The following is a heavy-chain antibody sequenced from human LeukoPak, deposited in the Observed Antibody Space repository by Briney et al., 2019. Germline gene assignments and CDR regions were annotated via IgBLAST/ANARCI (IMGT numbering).Heavy chain of an antibody. CDR3: AKDRGYSSSWSYYLDY. CDR1: GFTFSRYA. D-gene: IGHD6-13*01. V-gene: IGHV3-23*01. Sequence: GGSLRLSCAASGFTFSRYAMSWVRQAPGKGLEWVSTISGSGDSTYYADSVKGRFTISRDNSKNTLYLQMSSLRAEDTAIYYCAKDRGYSSSWSYYLDYWGQGTLVTVSS. J-gene: IGHJ4*02. CDR2: ISGSGDST.